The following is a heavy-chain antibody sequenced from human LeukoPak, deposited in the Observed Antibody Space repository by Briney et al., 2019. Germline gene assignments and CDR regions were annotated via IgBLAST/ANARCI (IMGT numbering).Heavy chain of an antibody. J-gene: IGHJ3*02. D-gene: IGHD1-7*01. CDR3: ARWRNYWGFRAFGM. CDR2: IYSGGST. Sequence: PGGSLRLSCAASGFTVSSNYMRWVRQAPGKGLERVSVIYSGGSTYYADSVKGRFTISRDNCKNTLYLQMSSLGAEEAAVYWGARWRNYWGFRAFGMWGQGTMVTVSS. V-gene: IGHV3-53*01. CDR1: GFTVSSNY.